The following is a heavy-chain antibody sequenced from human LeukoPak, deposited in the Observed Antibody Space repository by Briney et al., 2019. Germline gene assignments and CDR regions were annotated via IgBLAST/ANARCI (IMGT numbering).Heavy chain of an antibody. D-gene: IGHD6-19*01. CDR2: IRYDGSNK. Sequence: GGSLRLSCAASGFIFSSYGMHWVRQAPGKGLEWVAFIRYDGSNKYYADSVKGRFTISRDNSKNTLYLQMNSLRAEDTAVYYCAKAGVAGTGYYYIDVWGKGTTVTVSS. V-gene: IGHV3-30*02. CDR3: AKAGVAGTGYYYIDV. CDR1: GFIFSSYG. J-gene: IGHJ6*03.